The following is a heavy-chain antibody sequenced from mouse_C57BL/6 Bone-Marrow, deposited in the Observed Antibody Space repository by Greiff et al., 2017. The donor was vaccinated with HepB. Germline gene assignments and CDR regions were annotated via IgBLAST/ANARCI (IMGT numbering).Heavy chain of an antibody. V-gene: IGHV1-64*01. D-gene: IGHD1-1*01. CDR1: GYTFTSYW. Sequence: QVQLQQPGAELVKPGASVKLSCKASGYTFTSYWMHWVKQRPGHGLEWIGMIHPNSGNTNYNEKFKSKATVTVDKSSSTAYMQLSSLTSEDSAVCDCADTVYFDYWGQGTTLTVSS. CDR3: ADTVYFDY. CDR2: IHPNSGNT. J-gene: IGHJ2*01.